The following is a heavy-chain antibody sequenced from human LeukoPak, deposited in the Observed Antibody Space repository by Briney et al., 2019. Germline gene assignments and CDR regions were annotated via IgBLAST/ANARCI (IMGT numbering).Heavy chain of an antibody. Sequence: GGSLRRSCAASGFTFSSYAMSWVRQAPGKGLEWVSAISGSGGSTYYADSVKGRFTISRDNSKNTLYLQMNSLRAEDTAVYYCVAADSSGYYHYGYWGQGTLVTVSS. CDR3: VAADSSGYYHYGY. CDR2: ISGSGGST. CDR1: GFTFSSYA. D-gene: IGHD3-22*01. J-gene: IGHJ4*02. V-gene: IGHV3-23*01.